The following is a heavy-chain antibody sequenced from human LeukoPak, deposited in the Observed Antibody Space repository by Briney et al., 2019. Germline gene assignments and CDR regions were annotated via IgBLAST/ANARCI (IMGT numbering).Heavy chain of an antibody. CDR1: GFTFSSHR. Sequence: GGSLRLSCAASGFTFSSHRMHWVRQAPGEAPAWVARISSDGASAVYADSVRGRFTVSRDNAKSTMFLQMDSLRAEDTAVYYCVRLTFYEGRGHYPDHWGQGTLVTVSS. CDR3: VRLTFYEGRGHYPDH. V-gene: IGHV3-74*01. J-gene: IGHJ4*02. CDR2: ISSDGASA. D-gene: IGHD3-22*01.